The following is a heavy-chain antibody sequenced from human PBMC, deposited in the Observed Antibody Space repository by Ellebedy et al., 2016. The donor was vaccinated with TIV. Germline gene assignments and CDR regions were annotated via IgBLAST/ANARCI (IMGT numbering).Heavy chain of an antibody. CDR3: ATATTRYNRNEHVFDY. J-gene: IGHJ4*02. Sequence: PGGSLRLSCKGSGYSFTSYWIGWVRQMPGKGLEWMGIIYPGDSDTRYRPSFQGQVTISADKSINTAYLQWSSLKASDTAMYYCATATTRYNRNEHVFDYWGQGTLVSVSS. CDR1: GYSFTSYW. CDR2: IYPGDSDT. D-gene: IGHD1-1*01. V-gene: IGHV5-51*01.